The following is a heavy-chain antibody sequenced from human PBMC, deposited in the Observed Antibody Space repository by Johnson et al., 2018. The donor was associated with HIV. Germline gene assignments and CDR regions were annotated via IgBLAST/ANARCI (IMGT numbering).Heavy chain of an antibody. D-gene: IGHD3-3*01. V-gene: IGHV3-64*01. Sequence: EVQLVESGGGLVQPGRSLRLSCAASGFTFSSYAMHWVRQATGQGLEWVSAIGTAGDTYYANSVKGRFTISRDNSKNTLYLQMGSLRAEDMAVYYCARGGGLTDSYYNFRSGPIDAFDIWGQGTMVTVSS. CDR2: IGTAGDT. J-gene: IGHJ3*02. CDR1: GFTFSSYA. CDR3: ARGGGLTDSYYNFRSGPIDAFDI.